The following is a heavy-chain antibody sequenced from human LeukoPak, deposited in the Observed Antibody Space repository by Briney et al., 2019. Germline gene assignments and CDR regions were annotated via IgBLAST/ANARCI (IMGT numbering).Heavy chain of an antibody. J-gene: IGHJ4*02. V-gene: IGHV3-48*01. CDR1: GFTLSSYS. D-gene: IGHD3-22*01. CDR2: ISSSSSTI. CDR3: AKDPTYFYDSSGYWLY. Sequence: GGSLRLSCVVSGFTLSSYSMNWVRQAPGKGLEWVSYISSSSSTIYYADSVKGRFTISRGNAKNSLYLQMNSLRAGDTAVYYCAKDPTYFYDSSGYWLYWGQGTLVTVSS.